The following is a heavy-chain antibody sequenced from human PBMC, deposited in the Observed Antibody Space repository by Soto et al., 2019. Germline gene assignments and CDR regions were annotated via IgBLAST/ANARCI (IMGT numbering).Heavy chain of an antibody. CDR2: IIPLFGTP. Sequence: QVQLVQSGAEVRKAGSSVRVSCKVSGGSFTTLAFSWVRQAPGQGLEWMGRIIPLFGTPNYAQKFQGRVAIFADASTNTTYMELSSLVSEGPAVYYCAAGIGITFGGVTREFDFWGQGTLVTVSS. CDR3: AAGIGITFGGVTREFDF. CDR1: GGSFTTLA. D-gene: IGHD3-16*01. V-gene: IGHV1-69*19. J-gene: IGHJ4*02.